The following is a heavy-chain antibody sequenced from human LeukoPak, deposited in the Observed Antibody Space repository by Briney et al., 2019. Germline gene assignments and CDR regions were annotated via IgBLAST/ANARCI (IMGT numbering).Heavy chain of an antibody. D-gene: IGHD1-1*01. CDR2: IYYSGST. V-gene: IGHV4-59*08. Sequence: PSETLSLTCTVSGGSISSYYWSWIRQPPGKGLEWIGYIYYSGSTDYNPSLKSRVTISVDTSKNQFSLKLSSVTAADTAVYYCARQGQHRTWFDPWGQGTLVTVSS. CDR1: GGSISSYY. J-gene: IGHJ5*02. CDR3: ARQGQHRTWFDP.